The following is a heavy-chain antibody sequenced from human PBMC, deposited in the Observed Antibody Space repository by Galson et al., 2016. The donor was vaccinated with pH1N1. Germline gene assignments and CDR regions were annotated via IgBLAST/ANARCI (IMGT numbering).Heavy chain of an antibody. CDR1: GYTFTDYD. D-gene: IGHD2-15*01. Sequence: KASGYTFTDYDINWVRQGTGQGLEWMGWMNPNNDNTGYAQKFQGRVTMTRNTSISTAYMELSSLRSEDTAVYYCARGGYCSGGSCYDVFDYWGQGTLVTVSS. V-gene: IGHV1-8*01. CDR2: MNPNNDNT. CDR3: ARGGYCSGGSCYDVFDY. J-gene: IGHJ4*02.